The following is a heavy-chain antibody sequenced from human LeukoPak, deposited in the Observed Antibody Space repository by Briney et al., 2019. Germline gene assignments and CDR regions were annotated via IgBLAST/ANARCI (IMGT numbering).Heavy chain of an antibody. D-gene: IGHD1-7*01. CDR2: FDPEDGET. J-gene: IGHJ3*02. Sequence: WASVKVSCKVSGYTLTEVSMHWVRQAPGKGLEWMGGFDPEDGETIYAQKFQGRATMTEDTSTDTAYMELSSLRSEDTAVYYCATEWPRAPGTTYAFDIWGQGTMVTVSS. V-gene: IGHV1-24*01. CDR3: ATEWPRAPGTTYAFDI. CDR1: GYTLTEVS.